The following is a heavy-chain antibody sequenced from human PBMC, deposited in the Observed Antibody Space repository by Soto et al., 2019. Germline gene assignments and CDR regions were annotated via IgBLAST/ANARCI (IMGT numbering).Heavy chain of an antibody. CDR2: IYYSGSI. V-gene: IGHV4-30-4*08. J-gene: IGHJ6*02. CDR1: GGSISSDIYH. Sequence: SETLSLTCTVSGGSISSDIYHWTWIRQSPGKGLEWIGYIYYSGSIFYNPSFKSRVTISVDTSKNQFSLQLSSVTAADTAVYFCAREDDGGDRDYYGLDVWGQGTTVT. D-gene: IGHD2-21*02. CDR3: AREDDGGDRDYYGLDV.